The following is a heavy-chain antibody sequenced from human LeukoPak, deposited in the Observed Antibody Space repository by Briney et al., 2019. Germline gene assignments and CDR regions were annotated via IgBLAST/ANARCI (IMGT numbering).Heavy chain of an antibody. CDR2: IYYSGST. J-gene: IGHJ6*02. Sequence: SETLSLTCTVSGGSISSYYWSWIRQPPGKGLEWIGYIYYSGSTYYNPSLKSRVTISVDTSKNQFSLKLSSVTAADTAVYYCARAAPATARYYDFWSGYYDLNGMDVWGQGTTVTVSS. CDR3: ARAAPATARYYDFWSGYYDLNGMDV. D-gene: IGHD3-3*01. V-gene: IGHV4-30-4*01. CDR1: GGSISSYY.